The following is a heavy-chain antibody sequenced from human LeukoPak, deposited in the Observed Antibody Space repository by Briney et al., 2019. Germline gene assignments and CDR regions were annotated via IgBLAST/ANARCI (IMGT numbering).Heavy chain of an antibody. Sequence: PSETLSLTCTVSGGSISSYYWSWIRQPPGKGLEWIGYIYYSGSTNYNPSLKSRVTISVDTSKNQFSLKLSSVTAADTAVYYCAGGLLEAQGWLQWLGTVYSMDVWGQGTPVTVSS. CDR3: AGGLLEAQGWLQWLGTVYSMDV. D-gene: IGHD5-24*01. J-gene: IGHJ6*02. V-gene: IGHV4-59*01. CDR2: IYYSGST. CDR1: GGSISSYY.